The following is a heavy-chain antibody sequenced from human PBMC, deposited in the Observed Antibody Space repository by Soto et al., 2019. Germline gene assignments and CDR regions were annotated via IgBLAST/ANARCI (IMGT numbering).Heavy chain of an antibody. CDR1: GGSISSGGYY. V-gene: IGHV4-31*03. CDR3: ARARAGGHWYFDL. CDR2: IYYSGST. Sequence: QVQLQESGPGLVKPSQTLSLTCTVSGGSISSGGYYWSWIRQHPGKGLEWIGYIYYSGSTYYNPSRRSRVTIPVDTSKNQFSLKLNSVTAADTAVYYCARARAGGHWYFDLWGRGTLVTVSS. J-gene: IGHJ2*01.